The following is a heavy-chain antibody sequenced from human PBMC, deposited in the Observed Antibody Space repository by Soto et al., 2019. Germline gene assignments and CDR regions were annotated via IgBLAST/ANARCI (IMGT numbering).Heavy chain of an antibody. CDR1: GGSFSGYY. CDR2: INHSGST. D-gene: IGHD5-18*01. CDR3: ARYHSYGYGLGY. J-gene: IGHJ4*02. V-gene: IGHV4-34*01. Sequence: QVQLQQWGAGLLKPSETLSLTCAVYGGSFSGYYWSWIRQPPGKGLEWIGEINHSGSTNYNPSLKSRVTISVDTSKNQFSLKLSSVTAADTAVYYCARYHSYGYGLGYWGQGTLVTVSS.